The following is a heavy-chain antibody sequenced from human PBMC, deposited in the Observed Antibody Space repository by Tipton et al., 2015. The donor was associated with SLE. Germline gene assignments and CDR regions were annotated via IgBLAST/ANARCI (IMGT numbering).Heavy chain of an antibody. Sequence: TLSLTCTVSGGSISSSSYYWGWIRQPPGKGLEWIGSIYYSGSTYYNPSLKSRVTTSVDTSKNQFSLKLSSVTAADTAVYYCARDGITVYSDSSGYQPSYYFDYWGQGTLVTVSS. CDR3: ARDGITVYSDSSGYQPSYYFDY. CDR1: GGSISSSSYY. V-gene: IGHV4-39*07. CDR2: IYYSGST. D-gene: IGHD3-22*01. J-gene: IGHJ4*02.